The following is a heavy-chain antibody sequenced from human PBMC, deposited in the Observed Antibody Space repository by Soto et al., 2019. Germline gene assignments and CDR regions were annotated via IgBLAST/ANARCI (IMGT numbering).Heavy chain of an antibody. CDR2: IYHSGST. D-gene: IGHD4-4*01. CDR1: GGSISSGGYS. J-gene: IGHJ4*02. CDR3: ARAPYSNYVLDY. V-gene: IGHV4-30-2*01. Sequence: SATLSLTCAVSGGSISSGGYSWSWIRQPPGKGLEWIGYIYHSGSTYYNPSLKSRVTISVDRSKNQFSLKLSSVTAADTAVYYCARAPYSNYVLDYWGQGTLVTVSS.